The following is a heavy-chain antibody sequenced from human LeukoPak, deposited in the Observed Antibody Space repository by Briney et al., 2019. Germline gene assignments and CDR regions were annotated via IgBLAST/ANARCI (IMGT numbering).Heavy chain of an antibody. CDR3: AKDYGPPRSTYYYDSSGYYPRDAFDI. CDR1: GFTFSSYA. J-gene: IGHJ3*02. CDR2: IIGSGGST. V-gene: IGHV3-23*01. Sequence: PGGSLTLSCAASGFTFSSYAMSWVRQAPRKGLEWVSSIIGSGGSTYYADSVKARFTISRDNSKNTMYLQMNRLRAEDTAVYYCAKDYGPPRSTYYYDSSGYYPRDAFDIWGQGTMVTVSS. D-gene: IGHD3-22*01.